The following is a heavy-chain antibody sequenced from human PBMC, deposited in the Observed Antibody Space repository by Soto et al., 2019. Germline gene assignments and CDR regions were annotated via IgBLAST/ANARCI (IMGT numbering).Heavy chain of an antibody. J-gene: IGHJ3*02. V-gene: IGHV4-30-4*01. Sequence: QVQLQESGPGLVKPSQTLSLTCTVSGGSISSGDYYWRWIRQPPGKGLEWIGYIYYSGSTYYNPSLKSRVTIAVDTSKIQFSLKLSSVTAADTAVYYCARGGRGYYSPPSVDAFDIWGQGTMVTVSS. D-gene: IGHD3-22*01. CDR1: GGSISSGDYY. CDR3: ARGGRGYYSPPSVDAFDI. CDR2: IYYSGST.